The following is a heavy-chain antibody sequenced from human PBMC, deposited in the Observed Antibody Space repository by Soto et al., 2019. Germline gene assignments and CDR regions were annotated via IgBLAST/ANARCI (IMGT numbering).Heavy chain of an antibody. CDR1: GFTFDDYA. V-gene: IGHV3-9*01. D-gene: IGHD6-19*01. Sequence: EVQLVESGGGLVQPGRSLRLSCAASGFTFDDYAMHWVRQAPGKGLEWVSGISWISGSIGYADSVKGRFTISRDNAKNSLYLQMNSLRAEDTALYYCAKAKEVAGTGAFDIWGPGTMVTVSS. J-gene: IGHJ3*02. CDR3: AKAKEVAGTGAFDI. CDR2: ISWISGSI.